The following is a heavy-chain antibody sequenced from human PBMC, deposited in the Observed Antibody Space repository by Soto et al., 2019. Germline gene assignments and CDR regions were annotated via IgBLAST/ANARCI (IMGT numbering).Heavy chain of an antibody. V-gene: IGHV1-18*01. CDR2: ISAYNGNT. D-gene: IGHD6-19*01. CDR3: AREGSGQILSSGWYFDY. J-gene: IGHJ4*02. Sequence: QVQLVQSGAEVKKPGASVKVSCKASGYTFTSYGISWVRQAPGQGLERMGWISAYNGNTNYAQKLQGRVTMTTDTSTSTAYRELRSLRSDDTAVYYCAREGSGQILSSGWYFDYWGQGTLVTVSS. CDR1: GYTFTSYG.